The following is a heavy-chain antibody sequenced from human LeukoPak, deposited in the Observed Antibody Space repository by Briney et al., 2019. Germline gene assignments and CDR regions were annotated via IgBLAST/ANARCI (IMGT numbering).Heavy chain of an antibody. CDR1: GFTFSNYW. V-gene: IGHV3-7*01. CDR3: ARDEGDWFDP. CDR2: IKQDGSEK. D-gene: IGHD3-16*01. J-gene: IGHJ5*02. Sequence: GGFLRLSCAASGFTFSNYWMSWVRQAPGKGLEWVANIKQDGSEKYYVDSVKGRFTLSRDNAKNSLYLQMNSLRAEDTAVYYCARDEGDWFDPWGQGTLVTVSS.